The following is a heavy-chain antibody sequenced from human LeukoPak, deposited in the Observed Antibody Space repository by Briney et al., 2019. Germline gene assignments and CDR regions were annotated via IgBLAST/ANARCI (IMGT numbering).Heavy chain of an antibody. CDR3: ARHPFSDGFDI. V-gene: IGHV4-59*08. CDR2: VYSSGHT. CDR1: GGSISTYY. J-gene: IGHJ3*02. Sequence: SETLSLTCTVSGGSISTYYWSWIRQPPGKGLEWIAYVYSSGHTNYNPSLKGRVTISVDTSKNQFSLKVNSVTAADTAVYYCARHPFSDGFDIWGQGTVVTVSS.